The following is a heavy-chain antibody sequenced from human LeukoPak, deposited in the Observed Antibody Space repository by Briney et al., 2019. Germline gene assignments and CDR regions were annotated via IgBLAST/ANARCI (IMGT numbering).Heavy chain of an antibody. J-gene: IGHJ4*02. CDR3: GRGDVAFDY. D-gene: IGHD5-12*01. CDR1: GFXFSNYW. CDR2: IKQDGSEK. V-gene: IGHV3-7*05. Sequence: GGSLRLSCAASGFXFSNYWISWVRQAPGKGLEWVANIKQDGSEKYYVDPVKGRFTISRDNAKNSLYLQMNSLRAEDTAVYYCGRGDVAFDYWGQGTLVTVSS.